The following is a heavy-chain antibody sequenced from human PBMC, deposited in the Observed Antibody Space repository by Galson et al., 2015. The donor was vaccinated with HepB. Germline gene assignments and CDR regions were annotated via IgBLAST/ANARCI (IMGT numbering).Heavy chain of an antibody. CDR1: GFTFSSYS. J-gene: IGHJ4*02. D-gene: IGHD1-14*01. CDR2: ISSSSSYI. CDR3: ARELPEPYYFDY. V-gene: IGHV3-21*01. Sequence: SLRLSCAASGFTFSSYSMNWVRQAPGKGLEWVSSISSSSSYIYYADSVKGRFTISRDNAKNSLYLQMNSLRAEDTAVYYCARELPEPYYFDYWGQGTLVTVSS.